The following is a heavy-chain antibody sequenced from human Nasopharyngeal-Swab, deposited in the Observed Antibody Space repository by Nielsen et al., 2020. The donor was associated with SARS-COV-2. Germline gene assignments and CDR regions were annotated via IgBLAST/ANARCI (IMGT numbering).Heavy chain of an antibody. D-gene: IGHD2-15*01. CDR3: TRCGGGCYSGRDY. Sequence: GESLKISCAASGFTFSDSAIHWVRQASGKGLEWVGRVRSKGNNYATAYSASVKGMFIISRDNPTNTAYLQMNSLKTEDTAMYYCTRCGGGCYSGRDYWGQGTLVTVSS. V-gene: IGHV3-73*01. CDR1: GFTFSDSA. J-gene: IGHJ4*02. CDR2: VRSKGNNYAT.